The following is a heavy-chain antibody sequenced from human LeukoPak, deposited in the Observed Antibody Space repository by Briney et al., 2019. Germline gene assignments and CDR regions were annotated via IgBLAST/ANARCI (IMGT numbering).Heavy chain of an antibody. V-gene: IGHV4-4*07. Sequence: TSSETLSLTCAVYGGSFSGYYWSWIRQPAGKGLEWIGRIYTSGSTNYNPSLKSRVTMSVDTSKNQFSLKLSSVTAADTAVYYCARDRSITMIVVVPNWYFDLWGRGTLVTVSS. J-gene: IGHJ2*01. CDR1: GGSFSGYY. CDR2: IYTSGST. D-gene: IGHD3-22*01. CDR3: ARDRSITMIVVVPNWYFDL.